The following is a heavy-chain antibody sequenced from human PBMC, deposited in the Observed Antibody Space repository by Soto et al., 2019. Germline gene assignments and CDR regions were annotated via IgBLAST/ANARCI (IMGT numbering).Heavy chain of an antibody. D-gene: IGHD6-6*01. CDR3: GQSDRSSHGMEV. CDR2: IYPGDSAT. Sequence: PGESLKISCKGSGYSFTSNWIGWVRQMPGKGLEWMGIIYPGDSATRYSPSFQGQVTISADKSITTAYLQWSSLKASYTATHYRGQSDRSSHGMEVSG. CDR1: GYSFTSNW. V-gene: IGHV5-51*01. J-gene: IGHJ6*02.